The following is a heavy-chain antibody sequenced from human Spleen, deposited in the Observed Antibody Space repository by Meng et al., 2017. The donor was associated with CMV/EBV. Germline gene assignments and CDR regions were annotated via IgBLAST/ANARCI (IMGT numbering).Heavy chain of an antibody. CDR2: IYYSGST. D-gene: IGHD1-26*01. CDR1: GGSISSGDYY. CDR3: AGAPSGTYFY. J-gene: IGHJ4*02. Sequence: SETLSLTCTVSGGSISSGDYYWSWIRQPPGKGLEWIGYIYYSGSTYYNPSLKSRVTISVDTSKNQFSLNLSSVTAADTAVYFCAGAPSGTYFYWGQGALVTVSS. V-gene: IGHV4-30-4*08.